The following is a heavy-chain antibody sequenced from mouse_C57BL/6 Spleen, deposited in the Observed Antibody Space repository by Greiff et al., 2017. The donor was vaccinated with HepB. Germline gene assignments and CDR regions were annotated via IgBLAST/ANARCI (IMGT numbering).Heavy chain of an antibody. CDR2: IDPSDSYT. D-gene: IGHD1-1*01. CDR1: GYTFTSYW. Sequence: VQLQQPGAELVMPGASVKLSCKASGYTFTSYWMHWVKQRPGQGLEWIGEIDPSDSYTNYNQKFKGKSTLTVDKSSSTAYMQLSSLTSEDSAVYYCASSRYYGSSSAWFAYWGQGTLVTVAA. CDR3: ASSRYYGSSSAWFAY. V-gene: IGHV1-69*01. J-gene: IGHJ3*01.